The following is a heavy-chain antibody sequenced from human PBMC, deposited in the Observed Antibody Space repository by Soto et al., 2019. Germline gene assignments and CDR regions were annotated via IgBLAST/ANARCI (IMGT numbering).Heavy chain of an antibody. CDR1: GYIFTSYG. D-gene: IGHD3-10*01. CDR2: ISVDSGNT. Sequence: QVQLVQSGAELKKPGASAKVSCKASGYIFTSYGISWVRQAPGQGLEWMAWISVDSGNTNYAQNFQGRVTMTTDTSASTAHMELRSLRSDDTAGYYWARFNGSGTNYYMDVWGKGTTVIVSS. J-gene: IGHJ6*03. V-gene: IGHV1-18*01. CDR3: ARFNGSGTNYYMDV.